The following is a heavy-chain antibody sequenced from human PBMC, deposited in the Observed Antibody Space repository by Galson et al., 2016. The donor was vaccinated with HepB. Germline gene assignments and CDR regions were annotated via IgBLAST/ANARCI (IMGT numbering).Heavy chain of an antibody. CDR2: INWSGDST. V-gene: IGHV3-20*04. CDR3: ASQGYCGGDCYKGLGAFDI. CDR1: GFTFDDYG. D-gene: IGHD2-21*02. Sequence: SLRLSCAVSGFTFDDYGMTWVRQAPGKGPEWVSGINWSGDSTAYADSVKGRFTMYRDDARNSLYLQMNSLRVEDTAVYYCASQGYCGGDCYKGLGAFDIWGPGTMVTVSS. J-gene: IGHJ3*02.